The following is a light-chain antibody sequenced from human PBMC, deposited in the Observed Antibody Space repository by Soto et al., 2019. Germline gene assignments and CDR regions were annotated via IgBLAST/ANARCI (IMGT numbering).Light chain of an antibody. V-gene: IGKV3-20*01. J-gene: IGKJ1*01. CDR3: QDYGTSAPWT. CDR2: RGS. Sequence: EVVLTQSPGTLSLSPGERATLSCRASQNIRGNELAWYQQKPGQAPRLLIYRGSSRATGIPDRFSGRGSGTDFTLTISRLEPEDLVVYYCQDYGTSAPWTFGQGTKVEIK. CDR1: QNIRGNE.